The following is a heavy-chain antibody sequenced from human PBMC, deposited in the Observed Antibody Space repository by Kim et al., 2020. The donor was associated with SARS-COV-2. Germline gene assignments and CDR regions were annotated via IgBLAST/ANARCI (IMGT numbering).Heavy chain of an antibody. CDR2: INPSGGTT. CDR3: ARDPGTTYSVGSY. J-gene: IGHJ4*02. V-gene: IGHV1-46*01. D-gene: IGHD1-1*01. Sequence: ASVKVSCKASGYTFTSCYVHWVRQAPGQGLEWMGVINPSGGTTIYAQNFQGRVTMTRDTSTNTVYMELSSLKSEDTAVYYCARDPGTTYSVGSYWGQGTLVTVSS. CDR1: GYTFTSCY.